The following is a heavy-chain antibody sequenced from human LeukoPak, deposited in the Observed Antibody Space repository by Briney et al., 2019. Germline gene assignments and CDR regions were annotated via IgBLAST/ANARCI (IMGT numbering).Heavy chain of an antibody. Sequence: SETLSLTCTVSGGSISSYYWSWIRQPAGKGLEWIGRIYTSGSTNYNPSLKSRVTMSVDTSKNQFSLKLNSVTAADTAVYYCARGCSSSWYWYFDLWGRGTLVTVSS. V-gene: IGHV4-4*07. CDR2: IYTSGST. D-gene: IGHD6-13*01. CDR1: GGSISSYY. CDR3: ARGCSSSWYWYFDL. J-gene: IGHJ2*01.